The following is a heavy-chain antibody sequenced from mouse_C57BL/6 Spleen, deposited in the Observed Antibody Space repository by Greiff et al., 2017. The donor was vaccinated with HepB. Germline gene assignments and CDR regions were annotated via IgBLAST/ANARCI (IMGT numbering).Heavy chain of an antibody. CDR3: ARGRTADFDY. CDR2: IDPSDSET. V-gene: IGHV1-52*01. CDR1: GYTFTSYW. J-gene: IGHJ2*01. Sequence: QVQLKQPGAELVRPGSSVKLSCKASGYTFTSYWMHWVKQRPIQGLEWIGNIDPSDSETHYNQKFKDKATLTVDKSSSTAYMQLSSLTSEDSAVYYCARGRTADFDYWGQGTTLTVSS.